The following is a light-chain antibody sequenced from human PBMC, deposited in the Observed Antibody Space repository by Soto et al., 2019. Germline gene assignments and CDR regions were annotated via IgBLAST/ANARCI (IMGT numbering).Light chain of an antibody. Sequence: EIVMTQSPATLSVSPGERATLSCRASQSVSSNLAWYQQKPGQAPRLLIYGASTRATGIPARFSGSGSGTEFTLTISSLQYEDFPVYYCQQYNNWSWTFGQGTKVDIK. CDR3: QQYNNWSWT. CDR2: GAS. CDR1: QSVSSN. V-gene: IGKV3-15*01. J-gene: IGKJ1*01.